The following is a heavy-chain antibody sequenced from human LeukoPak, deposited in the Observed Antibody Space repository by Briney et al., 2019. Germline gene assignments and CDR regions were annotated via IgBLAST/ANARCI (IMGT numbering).Heavy chain of an antibody. CDR3: ARGGSTYFDS. D-gene: IGHD3-16*01. J-gene: IGHJ4*01. CDR2: IRSVDDIT. CDR1: GGSISSSN. Sequence: ETLSLTCAVSGGSISSSNWWSWVRQIPGKGLEWISHIRSVDDITYYADSVKGRFTISRDNTKSSLYLQMNSLRAEDTAVYYCARGGSTYFDSWGHGTLVTVSS. V-gene: IGHV3-48*04.